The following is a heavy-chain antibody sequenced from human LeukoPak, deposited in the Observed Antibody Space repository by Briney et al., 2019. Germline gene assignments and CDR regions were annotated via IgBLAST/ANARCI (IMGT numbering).Heavy chain of an antibody. J-gene: IGHJ5*02. D-gene: IGHD7-27*01. CDR1: GFTFS. V-gene: IGHV3-30*02. CDR2: IRHDGTDQ. Sequence: GGSLRLSCVGSGFTFSVHWVRQVPGKGLEWLTFIRHDGTDQHYADSVRGRFTISRDNSKNTVYLQMNSRRPEDTALYYCAKDGNWASVSWGQGTLVTVSS. CDR3: AKDGNWASVS.